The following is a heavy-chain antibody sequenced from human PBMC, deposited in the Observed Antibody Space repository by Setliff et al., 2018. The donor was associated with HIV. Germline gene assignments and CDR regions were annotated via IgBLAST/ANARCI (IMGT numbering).Heavy chain of an antibody. D-gene: IGHD3-22*01. J-gene: IGHJ6*02. CDR2: TYYGGSTDYN. Sequence: PSETLSLTCTVSGVSIRTHYWSWVRQVPGKGLEWIGDTYYGGSTDYNKYNPSLKGRVTISVDIYRKQLSLNLRSVTAADTAVYYCARDFRYDTSGSLTGYGLDVWGQGTTVTVSS. CDR1: GVSIRTHY. V-gene: IGHV4-59*11. CDR3: ARDFRYDTSGSLTGYGLDV.